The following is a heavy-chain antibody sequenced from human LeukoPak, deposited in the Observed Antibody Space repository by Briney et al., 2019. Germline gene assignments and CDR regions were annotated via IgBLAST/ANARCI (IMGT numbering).Heavy chain of an antibody. J-gene: IGHJ4*02. D-gene: IGHD1-1*01. CDR1: GFTFDDYA. CDR3: ARDGGRKDDY. V-gene: IGHV3-9*01. CDR2: ISWNSGSI. Sequence: GGSLRLSCAASGFTFDDYAMHWVRQAPGKGLEWVSGISWNSGSIGYADSVKGRFTISRDNAKNSLYLQMNSLRAEDTAVYYCARDGGRKDDYWGQGTLVTVSS.